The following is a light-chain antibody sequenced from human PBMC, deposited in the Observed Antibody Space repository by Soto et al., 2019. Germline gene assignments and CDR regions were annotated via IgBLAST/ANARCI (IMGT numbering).Light chain of an antibody. CDR1: QSISSY. Sequence: DIQMTQSPSSLSASVGDRVTITCRASQSISSYLNWYQQKPGKAPKLLIYAASSLQSGVPSRVSGSGSGTDVTLTISSLQPEDFATYYCQQSYSTPPFTFGPGTKVDIK. V-gene: IGKV1-39*01. CDR3: QQSYSTPPFT. J-gene: IGKJ3*01. CDR2: AAS.